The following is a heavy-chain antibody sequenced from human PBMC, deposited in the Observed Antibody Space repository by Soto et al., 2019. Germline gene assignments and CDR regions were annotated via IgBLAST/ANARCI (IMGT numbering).Heavy chain of an antibody. CDR1: ALTFRNNW. D-gene: IGHD3-10*01. CDR2: INQDGSEK. CDR3: ARGSGSSYFDF. J-gene: IGHJ4*02. V-gene: IGHV3-7*01. Sequence: PGGSLRLSCAASALTFRNNWMSWVRQAPGKGLEWVANINQDGSEKSYVDSVKGRFTISRDRAKNSVYLHLSSLRAGDTAVYFCARGSGSSYFDFWGQGTLVTSPQ.